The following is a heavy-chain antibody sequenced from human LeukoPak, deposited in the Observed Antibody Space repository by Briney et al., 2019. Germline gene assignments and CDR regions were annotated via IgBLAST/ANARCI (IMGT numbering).Heavy chain of an antibody. V-gene: IGHV1-18*01. D-gene: IGHD3-10*01. CDR2: ISAYNGNT. CDR3: ARRQFITSDFDY. Sequence: GASVKVSCKASGYTFTSYGISWVRQAPGQGLEWVGGISAYNGNTNYAQKLQGRVTMTTDTSTSTAYMELRSLRSDDTAVYYCARRQFITSDFDYWGQGTLVTVSS. CDR1: GYTFTSYG. J-gene: IGHJ4*02.